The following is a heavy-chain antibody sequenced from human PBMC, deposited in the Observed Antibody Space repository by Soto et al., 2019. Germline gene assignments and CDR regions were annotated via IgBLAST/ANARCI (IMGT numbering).Heavy chain of an antibody. D-gene: IGHD3-10*01. CDR2: IYYSGST. CDR3: ARLVGVLDYYGMDV. CDR1: GGSISSSSYY. J-gene: IGHJ6*02. V-gene: IGHV4-39*01. Sequence: PSETLSLTCTVSGGSISSSSYYWGWIRQPPGKGLGWIGSIYYSGSTYYNPSLKSRVTISVDTSKNQFSLKLSSVTAADTAVYYCARLVGVLDYYGMDVWGQGTTVTVSS.